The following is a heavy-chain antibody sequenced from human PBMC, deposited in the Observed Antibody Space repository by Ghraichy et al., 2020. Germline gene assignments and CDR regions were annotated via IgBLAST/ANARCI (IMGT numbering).Heavy chain of an antibody. V-gene: IGHV3-21*01. Sequence: GGSLRLSCAASGFTFSSYSMNWVRQAPGKGLEWVSSISPTSDYIYYADSVRGRFTISRDNAKNSVYLQMKSLSAEDTAIYYWAREESESFDYWGQGTLFTVSS. J-gene: IGHJ4*02. CDR1: GFTFSSYS. CDR2: ISPTSDYI. CDR3: AREESESFDY.